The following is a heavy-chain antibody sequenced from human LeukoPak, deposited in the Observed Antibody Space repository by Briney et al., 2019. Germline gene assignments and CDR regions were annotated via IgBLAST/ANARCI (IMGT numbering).Heavy chain of an antibody. CDR3: ARVNTYYDILTGYYKEYYLDY. Sequence: SETLSLTCTVSGGSISSSSYYWGWIRQPPGKGLEWIGSIYYSGSTYYNPSLKSRVTISVDTSKNQFSLKLSSVTAADTAVYYCARVNTYYDILTGYYKEYYLDYWGQGTLVTVSS. V-gene: IGHV4-39*01. J-gene: IGHJ4*02. D-gene: IGHD3-9*01. CDR2: IYYSGST. CDR1: GGSISSSSYY.